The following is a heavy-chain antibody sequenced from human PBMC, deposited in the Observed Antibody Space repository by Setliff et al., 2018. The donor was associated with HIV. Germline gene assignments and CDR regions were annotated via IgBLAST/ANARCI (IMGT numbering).Heavy chain of an antibody. Sequence: ETLSLTCTVSGGSISGYYWSWIRQPPGKGLEWIGYIFYSGSTNYNPSLKSRVTISVDTSKNQFSLKLDSVTAADTAVYYCARDNEQMAVPGAVFDYWGQGTLVTVSS. J-gene: IGHJ4*02. CDR1: GGSISGYY. V-gene: IGHV4-59*12. D-gene: IGHD6-19*01. CDR3: ARDNEQMAVPGAVFDY. CDR2: IFYSGST.